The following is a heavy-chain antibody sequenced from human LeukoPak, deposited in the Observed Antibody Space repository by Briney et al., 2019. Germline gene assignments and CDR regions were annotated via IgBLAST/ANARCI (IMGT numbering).Heavy chain of an antibody. CDR2: INHSGST. CDR1: GGSLSGYY. CDR3: ARHSSGRPYYFDY. D-gene: IGHD6-19*01. V-gene: IGHV4-34*01. Sequence: SETLSLTCAVYGGSLSGYYWYWLRQSPGKGLEWIGEINHSGSTNYNPSLKSRVTISVDTSKDQFSLKLSSVTAADTAIYYCARHSSGRPYYFDYWGQGTLVTVSS. J-gene: IGHJ4*02.